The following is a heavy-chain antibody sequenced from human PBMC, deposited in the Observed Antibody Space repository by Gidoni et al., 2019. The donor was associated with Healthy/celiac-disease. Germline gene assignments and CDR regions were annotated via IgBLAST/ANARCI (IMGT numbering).Heavy chain of an antibody. CDR2: IIPIFGTA. V-gene: IGHV1-69*01. CDR3: AGAMTYYDFWSGYSGAVYYGMDV. D-gene: IGHD3-3*01. Sequence: QVQLVQSGAEVKKPGSSVKVSCKASGGTFSSYAISWVRQAPGQGLEWMGGIIPIFGTANYAQKFQGRVTITADESTSTAYMELSSLRSEDTAVYYCAGAMTYYDFWSGYSGAVYYGMDVWGQGTTVTVSS. CDR1: GGTFSSYA. J-gene: IGHJ6*02.